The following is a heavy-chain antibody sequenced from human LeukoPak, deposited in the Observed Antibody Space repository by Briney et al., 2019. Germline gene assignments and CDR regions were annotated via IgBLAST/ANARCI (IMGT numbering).Heavy chain of an antibody. J-gene: IGHJ4*02. CDR1: AGSISSSY. Sequence: SETLSLTCTVSAGSISSSYWSWTRQPPGKGREWIGYIYYSGSTNYNPSLKSRVTISVDTSKNQFSLKLNSVTAADTAVYYCARQGPLTTAVTTRTNPFDYWGQGTLVTVSS. CDR3: ARQGPLTTAVTTRTNPFDY. CDR2: IYYSGST. V-gene: IGHV4-59*08. D-gene: IGHD4-11*01.